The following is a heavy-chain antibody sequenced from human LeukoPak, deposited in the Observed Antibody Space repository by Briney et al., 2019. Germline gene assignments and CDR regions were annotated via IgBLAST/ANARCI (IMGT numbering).Heavy chain of an antibody. V-gene: IGHV3-66*01. CDR3: AKDVEYGSGTPIGY. CDR2: IYSGGST. CDR1: GFTVSSNY. Sequence: GGSLRLSCAASGFTVSSNYMTWVRQAPGKGLEWVSVIYSGGSTYYADSVKGRFTISRDDSKNTVYLQVNSLRGEDTAIYYCAKDVEYGSGTPIGYWGQGTLVTVSS. D-gene: IGHD3-10*01. J-gene: IGHJ4*02.